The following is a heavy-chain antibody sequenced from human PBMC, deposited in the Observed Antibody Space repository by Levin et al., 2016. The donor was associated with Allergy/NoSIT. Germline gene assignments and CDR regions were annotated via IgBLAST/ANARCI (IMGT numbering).Heavy chain of an antibody. CDR3: ARDGTYGMDV. Sequence: WIRQSPSRGLEWLGRTYYRSKWYNDYAVSVKSRITINPDTSKNQFSLQLNSVTPEDTAVYYCARDGTYGMDVWGQGTTVTVSS. D-gene: IGHD1-26*01. CDR2: TYYRSKWYN. V-gene: IGHV6-1*01. J-gene: IGHJ6*02.